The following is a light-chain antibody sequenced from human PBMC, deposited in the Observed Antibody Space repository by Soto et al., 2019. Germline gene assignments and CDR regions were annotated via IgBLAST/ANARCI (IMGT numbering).Light chain of an antibody. CDR1: QSISSW. CDR2: KAS. J-gene: IGKJ1*01. CDR3: QQYNPYSWT. Sequence: DIQMTQSPSTLSACVGDRVTITCRASQSISSWLAWYQQKPGKAPKLLIYKASSLESGVPSRFSCSGSGTEFTLTISSLQPDDFATYYCQQYNPYSWTFGQGTKVEIK. V-gene: IGKV1-5*03.